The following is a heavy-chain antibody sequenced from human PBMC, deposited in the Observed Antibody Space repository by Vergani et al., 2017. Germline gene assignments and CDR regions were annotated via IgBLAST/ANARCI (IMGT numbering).Heavy chain of an antibody. J-gene: IGHJ6*02. CDR1: GGTFSSYA. V-gene: IGHV1-69*01. CDR2: IIPIFGTA. CDR3: ARSRPLSIRGVIPQNQYGMDV. Sequence: QVQLVQSGAEVKKPGSSVKVSCKASGGTFSSYAISWVRQAPGQGLEWMGGIIPIFGTANYAQKFQGRVTITADESTSTAYMELSSLRSEDTAVYYCARSRPLSIRGVIPQNQYGMDVWAKGPRSPSP. D-gene: IGHD3-10*01.